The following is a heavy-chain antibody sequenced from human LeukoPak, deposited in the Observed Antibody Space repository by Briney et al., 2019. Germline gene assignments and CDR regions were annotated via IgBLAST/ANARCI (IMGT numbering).Heavy chain of an antibody. CDR2: INPNSGDT. D-gene: IGHD2-2*01. V-gene: IGHV1-2*02. Sequence: ASVKVSCRASGYAFTDYYMHWVQQAPGQGLEWMGWINPNSGDTNYPQKFQGRVTMTRDTSISTAYMELSSMRSDDTAVYYCARGRYCSSTSCSDFHYWGQGTLVTVSS. J-gene: IGHJ4*02. CDR1: GYAFTDYY. CDR3: ARGRYCSSTSCSDFHY.